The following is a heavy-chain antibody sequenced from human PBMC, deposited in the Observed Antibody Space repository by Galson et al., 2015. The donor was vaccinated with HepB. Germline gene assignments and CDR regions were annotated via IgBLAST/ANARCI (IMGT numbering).Heavy chain of an antibody. D-gene: IGHD2-2*01. CDR2: IYATEIGDTT. J-gene: IGHJ3*01. CDR3: AKVPCSTSYPDGAFDV. Sequence: SLRLSCAASGFTFSNYALSWVRQAPGKGLEWVSTIYATEIGDTTYYAESVRGRFTVSRDNSKNTLVLQLSSLRADDTAVYSCAKVPCSTSYPDGAFDVGGQGTLVSVSS. CDR1: GFTFSNYA. V-gene: IGHV3-23*01.